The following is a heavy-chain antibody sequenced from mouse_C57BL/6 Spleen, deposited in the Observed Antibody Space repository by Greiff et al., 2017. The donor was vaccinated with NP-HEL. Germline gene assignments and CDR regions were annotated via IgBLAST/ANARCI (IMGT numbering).Heavy chain of an antibody. CDR3: ARVNGGNFDV. CDR2: SSNTANDSTT. CDR1: GFTFSDFY. J-gene: IGHJ1*03. Sequence: EVKLLESGGGLVQSGRSLRLSCATSGFTFSDFYMEWVRQAPGQGLEWIAASSNTANDSTTEYSASVKGRFIVSRDTSQGILYLQMSALGAEDAAICYCARVNGGNFDVWGTGTTVTVSA. D-gene: IGHD1-1*02. V-gene: IGHV7-1*01.